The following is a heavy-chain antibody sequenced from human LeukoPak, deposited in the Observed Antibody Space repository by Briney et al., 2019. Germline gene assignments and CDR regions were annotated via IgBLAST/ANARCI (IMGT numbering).Heavy chain of an antibody. Sequence: ASVKVSCKASGGTFSSYAISWVRQAPGQGFEWMGGIIPIFGTANYAQKFQGRVTITTDESTSTAYMELSSLRSEDTAVYYCAWGTGTTLQYYYYYMDVWGKGTTVTVSS. V-gene: IGHV1-69*05. CDR2: IIPIFGTA. CDR1: GGTFSSYA. CDR3: AWGTGTTLQYYYYYMDV. J-gene: IGHJ6*03. D-gene: IGHD1-1*01.